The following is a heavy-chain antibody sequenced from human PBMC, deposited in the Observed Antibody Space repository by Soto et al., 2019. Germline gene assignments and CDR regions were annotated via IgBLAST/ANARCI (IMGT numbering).Heavy chain of an antibody. CDR3: ASTGYSSGWSAGGAFDI. CDR2: IYYSGST. J-gene: IGHJ3*02. Sequence: SETLSLTCTVSGGSISSSSYYWGWIRQPPGKGLEWIGSIYYSGSTYYNPSLRSRVTISVDTSKNQFSLKLSSVTAADTAVYYCASTGYSSGWSAGGAFDIWGQGTMVTVSS. D-gene: IGHD6-19*01. CDR1: GGSISSSSYY. V-gene: IGHV4-39*01.